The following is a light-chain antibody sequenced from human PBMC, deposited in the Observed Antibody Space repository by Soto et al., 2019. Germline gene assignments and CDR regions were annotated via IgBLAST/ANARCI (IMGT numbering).Light chain of an antibody. CDR2: DVN. V-gene: IGLV2-11*01. CDR1: SSDVGGYNY. Sequence: QSVLTQPRSVSGSPGQSVTISCTGTSSDVGGYNYVSWYLQHPGKAPKLLIYDVNKRPSGVPDRFSGSRSANTASLTISGLQAEDEADYYCCSYAGSYTWVFGGGTKLTVL. CDR3: CSYAGSYTWV. J-gene: IGLJ3*02.